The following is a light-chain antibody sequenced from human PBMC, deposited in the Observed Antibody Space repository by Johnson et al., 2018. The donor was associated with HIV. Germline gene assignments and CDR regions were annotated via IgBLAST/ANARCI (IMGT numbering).Light chain of an antibody. CDR3: GTWDGSLSAGLYV. V-gene: IGLV1-51*01. Sequence: QSVLTQPPSVSAAPGQKVTISCSGSSSNIGNNYVSWYQQLPGTAPKLLIYDNNKRPSGIPDRFSDSKSGSSATLGITGLQTGDEADYYCGTWDGSLSAGLYVFGTGTEVTV. CDR1: SSNIGNNY. CDR2: DNN. J-gene: IGLJ1*01.